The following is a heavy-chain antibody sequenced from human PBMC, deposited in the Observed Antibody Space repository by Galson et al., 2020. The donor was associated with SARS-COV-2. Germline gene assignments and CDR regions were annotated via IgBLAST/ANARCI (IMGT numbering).Heavy chain of an antibody. Sequence: ASVKVSCKASGYTFTSYGISWVRQAPGQGLEWMGWISAYNGNTNYAQKLQGRVTMTTDTSTSTAYMELRSLRSDDTAVYYCARAIVVVPAAIGENYYYYYGMDVWGQGTTVTVSS. D-gene: IGHD2-2*02. J-gene: IGHJ6*02. V-gene: IGHV1-18*01. CDR3: ARAIVVVPAAIGENYYYYYGMDV. CDR2: ISAYNGNT. CDR1: GYTFTSYG.